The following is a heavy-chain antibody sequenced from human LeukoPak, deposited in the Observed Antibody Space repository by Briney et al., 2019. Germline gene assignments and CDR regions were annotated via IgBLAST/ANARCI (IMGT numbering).Heavy chain of an antibody. V-gene: IGHV1-8*01. J-gene: IGHJ5*02. CDR2: MNPNSGKT. D-gene: IGHD3-3*01. Sequence: GASVKVSCKASGYTFSNYDINWVRQATGQGLEWMGWMNPNSGKTGYAQNFQGRVTMTRNTSVSTAYMELSSLTSEDTAVYYCARGRSAALPRQNCFDPWGQGTLVTVSS. CDR3: ARGRSAALPRQNCFDP. CDR1: GYTFSNYD.